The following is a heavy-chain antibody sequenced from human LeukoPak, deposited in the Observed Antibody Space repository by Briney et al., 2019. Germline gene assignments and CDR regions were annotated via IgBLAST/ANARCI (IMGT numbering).Heavy chain of an antibody. D-gene: IGHD1-7*01. V-gene: IGHV3-74*01. CDR3: ATARNFRFEY. J-gene: IGHJ4*02. Sequence: GGSLRLSCATSGLTFRTTWMHWVRQAPGKGLMWVSRMNGEGTTIDYADSVKGRLTVSRDYAKNTLFLQMNNLRTEDTALYFCATARNFRFEYWGQGSLVIVSA. CDR2: MNGEGTTI. CDR1: GLTFRTTW.